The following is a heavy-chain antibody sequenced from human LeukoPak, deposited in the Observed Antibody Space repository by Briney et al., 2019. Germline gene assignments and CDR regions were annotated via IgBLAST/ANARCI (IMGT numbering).Heavy chain of an antibody. J-gene: IGHJ4*02. D-gene: IGHD5-18*01. V-gene: IGHV4-4*07. CDR3: AREPAMVAFDY. CDR2: IYHSGST. CDR1: GGSISSYY. Sequence: SETLSLTCTVSGGSISSYYWSWIRQPAGKGLEWIGSIYHSGSTYYNPSLKSRVTISVDTSKNQFSLKLSSVTAADTAVYYCAREPAMVAFDYWGQGTLVTVPS.